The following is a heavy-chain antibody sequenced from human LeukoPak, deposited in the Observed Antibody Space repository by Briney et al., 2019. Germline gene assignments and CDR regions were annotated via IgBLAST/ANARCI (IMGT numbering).Heavy chain of an antibody. V-gene: IGHV3-23*01. CDR2: LSGSGNNT. Sequence: GGSLRLSCAASGFTFSSYAMNWVPQAPGKGLEWVSVLSGSGNNTYYADSVKGRFTISRDNSKNTPYLQMNSLRAEDKAVYYCAKGAGSSGWYPNDYWGQGTLVTVSS. J-gene: IGHJ4*02. CDR3: AKGAGSSGWYPNDY. CDR1: GFTFSSYA. D-gene: IGHD6-19*01.